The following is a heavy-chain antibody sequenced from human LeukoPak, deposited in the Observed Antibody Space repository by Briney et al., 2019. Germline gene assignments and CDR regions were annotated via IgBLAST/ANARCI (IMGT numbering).Heavy chain of an antibody. CDR1: GFTFGKYW. CDR3: ARDYTGYFP. CDR2: IKLDGSEK. Sequence: GGSLRLSCVASGFTFGKYWMSWVRQAPGKGLEWVANIKLDGSEKNYVDSVKGRFTISRDNAKNSLYLQMNSLRAVDTAVYYCARDYTGYFPWGQGTLVIVSS. D-gene: IGHD3-9*01. J-gene: IGHJ5*02. V-gene: IGHV3-7*03.